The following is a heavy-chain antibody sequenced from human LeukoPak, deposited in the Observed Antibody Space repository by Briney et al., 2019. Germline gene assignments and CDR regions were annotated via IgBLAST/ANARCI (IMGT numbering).Heavy chain of an antibody. J-gene: IGHJ4*02. Sequence: SETLSLICTVSGGSISSYYWSWIRQPPGKGLEWIGYIYYSGSTNYNPSLKSRVTISVDTSKNQFSLKLSSVTAADTAVYYCARLLCSSGYCYFDYWGQGTLVTVSS. D-gene: IGHD3-22*01. V-gene: IGHV4-59*01. CDR3: ARLLCSSGYCYFDY. CDR2: IYYSGST. CDR1: GGSISSYY.